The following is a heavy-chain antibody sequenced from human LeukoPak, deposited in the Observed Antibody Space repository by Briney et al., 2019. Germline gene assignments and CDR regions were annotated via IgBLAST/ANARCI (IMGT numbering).Heavy chain of an antibody. J-gene: IGHJ6*02. V-gene: IGHV3-23*01. CDR1: GFTFSSYA. Sequence: GGSLRLSCAASGFTFSSYAMSWVRQVPGKGLEWVSTISGRGGSTDYAESVKGRFSISRDNSKNTLYLQMNSLRGEDTAVYYCAKGRVWFGELLFTMDVWGQGTTVTVSS. CDR3: AKGRVWFGELLFTMDV. D-gene: IGHD3-10*01. CDR2: ISGRGGST.